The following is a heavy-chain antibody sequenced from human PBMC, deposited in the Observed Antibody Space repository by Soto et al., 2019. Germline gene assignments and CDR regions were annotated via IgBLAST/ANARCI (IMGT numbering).Heavy chain of an antibody. Sequence: PSETLSLTCTVSGGSISSYYWSWIRQPPGKGLEWIGYIYYSGSTNYNPSLKSRVTISVDTSKNQFSLKLSSVTAADTAVYYCATRGTTGAFDIWGQGTMVTVSS. CDR1: GGSISSYY. CDR2: IYYSGST. CDR3: ATRGTTGAFDI. D-gene: IGHD1-7*01. J-gene: IGHJ3*02. V-gene: IGHV4-59*01.